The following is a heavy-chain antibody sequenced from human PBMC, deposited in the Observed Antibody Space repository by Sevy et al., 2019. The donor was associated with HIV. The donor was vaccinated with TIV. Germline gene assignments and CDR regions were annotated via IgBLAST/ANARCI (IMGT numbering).Heavy chain of an antibody. CDR1: GFTFGDYV. CDR3: AKDLRPDYYDSAGRYYYYAMDV. J-gene: IGHJ6*02. CDR2: MSWSGATI. V-gene: IGHV3-9*01. D-gene: IGHD3-22*01. Sequence: GGSLRLSCVGSGFTFGDYVMHWVRQAPGKGLEWVSGMSWSGATIGYADSVKGRLTISRDDAKSSLYLEMNSLRPEDTALYFCAKDLRPDYYDSAGRYYYYAMDVWGQGTPVTVSS.